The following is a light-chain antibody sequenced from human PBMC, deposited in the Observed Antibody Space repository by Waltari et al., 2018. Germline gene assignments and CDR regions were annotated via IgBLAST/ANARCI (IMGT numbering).Light chain of an antibody. J-gene: IGKJ1*01. CDR3: QKYGTLPAT. CDR2: DAS. V-gene: IGKV3-20*01. CDR1: QCVSRT. Sequence: EIVLTQSPGTLSLSPGDRATLSCRASQCVSRTLAWYQQKPGQAPRLLIYDASSRATGIPDRFSGSGSETDFSLTISRLEPEDFAVYYCQKYGTLPATFGQGTKVEIK.